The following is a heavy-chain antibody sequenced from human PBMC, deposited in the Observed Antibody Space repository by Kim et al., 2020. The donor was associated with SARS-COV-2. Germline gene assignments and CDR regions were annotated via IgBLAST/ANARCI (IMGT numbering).Heavy chain of an antibody. J-gene: IGHJ4*02. CDR2: T. Sequence: TKYSQKFQGRVTIHRDTSANTAYMDLRSLTFEDTAIYYCARDMNPTVYDYWGQGTLVTVSS. V-gene: IGHV1-3*01. CDR3: ARDMNPTVYDY. D-gene: IGHD4-4*01.